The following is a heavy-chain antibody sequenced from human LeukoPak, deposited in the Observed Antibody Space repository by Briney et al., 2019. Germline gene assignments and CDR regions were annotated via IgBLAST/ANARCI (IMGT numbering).Heavy chain of an antibody. Sequence: SETLSLTCTVSGGSIRTYYWTWIRQHPGKGLEWIGYIYYSGSTYYNPSLTSRVTMSVDTSKNQFSLKLSSVTAADTAIYYCARDHTETSSLNFRNYYYYGMDIWGQGTTVIVSS. D-gene: IGHD4-4*01. V-gene: IGHV4-59*06. CDR2: IYYSGST. J-gene: IGHJ6*02. CDR1: GGSIRTYY. CDR3: ARDHTETSSLNFRNYYYYGMDI.